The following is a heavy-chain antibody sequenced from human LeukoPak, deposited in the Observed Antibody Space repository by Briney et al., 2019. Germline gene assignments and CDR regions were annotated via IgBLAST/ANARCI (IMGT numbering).Heavy chain of an antibody. V-gene: IGHV1-46*02. Sequence: ASVKVSCKASGYTFNNYYVHWVRQAPGQGLEWMGIINPSGGTTSYAQKFQGRVTMTRDMSTSTVYMELSSLRSEDTAVYYCARGSFGASFGGYFDYWGQGTLVTVSS. D-gene: IGHD3-10*01. CDR1: GYTFNNYY. CDR2: INPSGGTT. CDR3: ARGSFGASFGGYFDY. J-gene: IGHJ4*02.